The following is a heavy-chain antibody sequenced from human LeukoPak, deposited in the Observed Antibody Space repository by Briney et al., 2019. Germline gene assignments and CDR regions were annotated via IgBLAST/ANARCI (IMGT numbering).Heavy chain of an antibody. CDR1: GGSISSSSYY. J-gene: IGHJ4*02. CDR2: IYYSGST. Sequence: SETLSLTCTVSGGSISSSSYYWGWIRQPPGKGLEWIGSIYYSGSTYYNPSLKSRVTISVDTSKNQFSLKLSSVTAADTAVYYCARLPGGYYYYFDYWGQGTLVTVSS. D-gene: IGHD3-22*01. CDR3: ARLPGGYYYYFDY. V-gene: IGHV4-39*07.